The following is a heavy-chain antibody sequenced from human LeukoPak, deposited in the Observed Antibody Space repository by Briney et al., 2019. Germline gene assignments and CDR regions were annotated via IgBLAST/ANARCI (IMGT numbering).Heavy chain of an antibody. J-gene: IGHJ5*02. CDR1: CGSISSSNW. V-gene: IGHV4-4*02. CDR3: ARDPLPYYYDSSGYQRVWFDP. D-gene: IGHD3-22*01. Sequence: SGTLSLTCAVFCGSISSSNWWSWVRQPPGKGLEWIGEIYHSGSTNYNPSLKSRVTISVDKSKNQFSLKLSSVTAADTAMYYCARDPLPYYYDSSGYQRVWFDPWGQGTLVTVPS. CDR2: IYHSGST.